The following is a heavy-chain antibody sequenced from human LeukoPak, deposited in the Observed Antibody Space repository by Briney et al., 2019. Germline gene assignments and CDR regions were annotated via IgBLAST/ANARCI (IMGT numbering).Heavy chain of an antibody. CDR1: GFPFDDYA. CDR2: VRWCGGST. D-gene: IGHD1-26*01. Sequence: GGSLRLSCAASGFPFDDYAMHWVRPAPGKGLEVVCLVRWCGGSTHYADSVKGPFTISRDNSKNSLYLQMNSLRTEDTALYYCAKARGWELAYFDYWGQGTLVTVSS. V-gene: IGHV3-43*01. CDR3: AKARGWELAYFDY. J-gene: IGHJ4*02.